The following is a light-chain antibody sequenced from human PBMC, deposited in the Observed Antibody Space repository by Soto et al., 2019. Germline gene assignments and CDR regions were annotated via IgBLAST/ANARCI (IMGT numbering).Light chain of an antibody. Sequence: EIVLTQSPATLSLSPGERATLSCRASQSVSTYLTWYQQKPGQAPRLLIYDASKRATGIPARFSGSGSGTDFTLTISSLEPEDFAVYYCQQRSNWPPTFGQGTKLEIK. V-gene: IGKV3-11*01. CDR2: DAS. J-gene: IGKJ2*01. CDR1: QSVSTY. CDR3: QQRSNWPPT.